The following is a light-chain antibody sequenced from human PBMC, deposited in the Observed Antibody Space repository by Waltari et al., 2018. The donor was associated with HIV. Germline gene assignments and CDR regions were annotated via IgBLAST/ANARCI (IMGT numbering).Light chain of an antibody. Sequence: QSALTQPASVSGSPGQSITIPCTGTSSDVGSYNLVSWYQQHPGKAPKLMIDEVNKRPSGVSTLFSASKYGNTASLTISGLQAEDEADYYCCSYAGSPYVFGTGTKVTVL. J-gene: IGLJ1*01. CDR1: SSDVGSYNL. CDR2: EVN. V-gene: IGLV2-23*02. CDR3: CSYAGSPYV.